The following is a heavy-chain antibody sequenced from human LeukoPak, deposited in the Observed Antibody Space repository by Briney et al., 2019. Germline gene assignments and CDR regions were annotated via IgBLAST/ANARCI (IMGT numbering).Heavy chain of an antibody. D-gene: IGHD5-24*01. CDR1: GGSVSSGSYY. CDR2: IYYSEYT. J-gene: IGHJ4*02. CDR3: ASVRSGRYYFDY. Sequence: PSVNLSLTCTVSGGSVSSGSYYWSWIRQPPEKVLEWNGYIYYSEYTNYSPSLKSRVTISVVRSKNQFSLKLTSVTAADTAVYYCASVRSGRYYFDYWGQGTLVTVSS. V-gene: IGHV4-61*01.